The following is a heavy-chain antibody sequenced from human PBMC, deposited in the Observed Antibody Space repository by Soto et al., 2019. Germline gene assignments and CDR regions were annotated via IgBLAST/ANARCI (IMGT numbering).Heavy chain of an antibody. J-gene: IGHJ5*02. CDR3: GRDLTSNANCINP. CDR2: IYYTGKT. D-gene: IGHD2-2*01. CDR1: GDYIHVGGYY. V-gene: IGHV4-30-4*01. Sequence: SETLSLTCSVSGDYIHVGGYYWTWIRQRPGKGLEWTGYIYYTGKTYYNPSLESRLTMSVDRSKNQFSLRLTSVTAADTAVYFCGRDLTSNANCINPWGQGTLVTVSS.